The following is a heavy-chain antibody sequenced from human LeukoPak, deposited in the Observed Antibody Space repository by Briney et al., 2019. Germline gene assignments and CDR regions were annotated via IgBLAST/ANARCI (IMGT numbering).Heavy chain of an antibody. J-gene: IGHJ4*02. CDR1: GASISSYY. CDR3: AIGYDSSGIDY. V-gene: IGHV4-59*01. D-gene: IGHD3-22*01. CDR2: IYYSGST. Sequence: SQTLPLTCTVSGASISSYYWSWIRQPPGKGLEWIGYIYYSGSTNYNPSLKSRVTISVATSKNQFSLKLSAVTAGDTVVYYCAIGYDSSGIDYWGQGTLVTVSS.